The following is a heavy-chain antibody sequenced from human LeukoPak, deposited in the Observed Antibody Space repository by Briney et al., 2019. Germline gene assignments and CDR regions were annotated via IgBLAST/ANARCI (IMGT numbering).Heavy chain of an antibody. CDR1: GGSFSGYY. V-gene: IGHV4-34*01. D-gene: IGHD2-2*01. J-gene: IGHJ3*02. CDR3: AGGPISVVVPAALDAFDI. CDR2: INHSGST. Sequence: PSETLSLTCAVYGGSFSGYYWSWIRQPPGKGLEWIGEINHSGSTNYNPSLKSRVTISVDTSKNQFSLKLSSVTAADTAVYYCAGGPISVVVPAALDAFDIWGQGTMVAVSS.